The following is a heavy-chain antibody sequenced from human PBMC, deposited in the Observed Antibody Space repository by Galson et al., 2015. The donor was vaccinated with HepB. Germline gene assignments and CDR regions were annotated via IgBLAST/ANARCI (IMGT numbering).Heavy chain of an antibody. D-gene: IGHD6-13*01. CDR1: GASVSSGGYS. CDR2: IYHSGGT. CDR3: ARRIAAPGNFYYYGMDV. J-gene: IGHJ6*02. V-gene: IGHV4-30-4*07. Sequence: TLSLTCAVSGASVSSGGYSWSWIRQPPGKGLEWTGHIYHSGGTYYNPSLKSRITISLDTSKNQFSLKLTSVTSADTAVYYCARRIAAPGNFYYYGMDVWGQGTPVTVSS.